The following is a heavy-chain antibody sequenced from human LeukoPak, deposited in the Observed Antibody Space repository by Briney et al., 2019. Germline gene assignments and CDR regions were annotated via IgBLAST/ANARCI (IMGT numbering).Heavy chain of an antibody. J-gene: IGHJ4*02. Sequence: PSETLSLTCTVSGGSISSYYWSWIRQPAGKGLEWIGRIYTSGSTNYNPSLKSRVTISVDTSKNQFSLKLSSVTAADTAVYYCARGRDDYVWGSYPNYFDYWGQGTLVTVSS. CDR1: GGSISSYY. V-gene: IGHV4-4*07. CDR3: ARGRDDYVWGSYPNYFDY. CDR2: IYTSGST. D-gene: IGHD3-16*01.